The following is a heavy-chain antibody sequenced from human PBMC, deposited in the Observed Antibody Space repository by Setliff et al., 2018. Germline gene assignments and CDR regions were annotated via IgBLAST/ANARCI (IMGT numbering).Heavy chain of an antibody. J-gene: IGHJ4*02. CDR2: INPKTGGT. CDR1: GYTFTTYG. V-gene: IGHV1-2*02. CDR3: ARFSGHNYGSFDS. D-gene: IGHD5-18*01. Sequence: ASVKVSCKASGYTFTTYGVAWVRQAPGQGLEWMGWINPKTGGTNYAQKFQGRVTMTRDTSISTAYMELSSLRSDDTAVYYCARFSGHNYGSFDSWGQGTLVTVSS.